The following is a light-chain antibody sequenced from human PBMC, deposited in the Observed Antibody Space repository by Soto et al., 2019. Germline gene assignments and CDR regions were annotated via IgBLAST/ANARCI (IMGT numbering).Light chain of an antibody. CDR1: SSDVDGYNY. CDR3: SSFTISRNTVI. Sequence: QSALTQPASVSGSPGQSITISCTGTSSDVDGYNYVSWYQYHPGKAPKLMIYDVNNRPSGVSNRFSGSKSGNTASLTISGLQAEDEADYNCSSFTISRNTVIFGGGTKLTVL. V-gene: IGLV2-14*01. J-gene: IGLJ2*01. CDR2: DVN.